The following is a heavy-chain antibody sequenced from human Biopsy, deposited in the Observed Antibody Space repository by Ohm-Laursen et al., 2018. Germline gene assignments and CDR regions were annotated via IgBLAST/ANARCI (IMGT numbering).Heavy chain of an antibody. V-gene: IGHV4-59*01. CDR1: GFTFSSYG. CDR3: ARGSNDFGGLYFPR. CDR2: ISYTGYT. J-gene: IGHJ4*02. D-gene: IGHD4-23*01. Sequence: LRLSFAASGFTFSSYGMHWVRQAPGKGLEWVGHISYTGYTSYNASLKSRGTISVDTSRNHFSLRLSSLTAADTAVYYCARGSNDFGGLYFPRWGQGTLLTVSS.